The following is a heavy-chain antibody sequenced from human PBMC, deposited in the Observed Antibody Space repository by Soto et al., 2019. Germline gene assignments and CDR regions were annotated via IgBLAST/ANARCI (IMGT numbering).Heavy chain of an antibody. J-gene: IGHJ4*02. CDR2: MYYGGST. CDR3: ARSTGYGDSYFDY. D-gene: IGHD4-17*01. V-gene: IGHV4-59*01. CDR1: GGSIRTYY. Sequence: QVQLQESGPGLVKPSETLSLTCTVSGGSIRTYYWNWIRQPPGKGLEWIGYMYYGGSTNYNPSLKSRVTVSVDTSKNDFSLKLTSVTAADTAVYYCARSTGYGDSYFDYWGRGTLVTVSS.